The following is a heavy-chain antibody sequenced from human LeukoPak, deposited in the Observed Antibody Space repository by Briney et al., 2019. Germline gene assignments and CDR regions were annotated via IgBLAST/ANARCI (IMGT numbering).Heavy chain of an antibody. Sequence: GGPQSLSCAVSGFPFSDFAMSWVRQAPGKGLEWVSTISGGGDNTYFADSVKGRFTISRDNSKNTLFLQMVSLRAEDTAVYYCAKFEGALLGNYYMDVWGKGTTVTVSS. CDR1: GFPFSDFA. J-gene: IGHJ6*03. V-gene: IGHV3-23*01. CDR2: ISGGGDNT. CDR3: AKFEGALLGNYYMDV.